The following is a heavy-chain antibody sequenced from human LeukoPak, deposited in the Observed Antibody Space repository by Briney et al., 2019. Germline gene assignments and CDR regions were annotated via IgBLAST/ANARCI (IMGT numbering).Heavy chain of an antibody. Sequence: SETLSLTCAVYGGSFSGYYWSWIRQPPGKGLEWIGEINHSGSTNYNPSLKSRVTISVDTSKNQFSLKLSSVTAADTAVYYCAGDQRRGYRSFDYWGQGTLVTVSS. D-gene: IGHD5-12*01. CDR2: INHSGST. V-gene: IGHV4-34*01. J-gene: IGHJ4*02. CDR3: AGDQRRGYRSFDY. CDR1: GGSFSGYY.